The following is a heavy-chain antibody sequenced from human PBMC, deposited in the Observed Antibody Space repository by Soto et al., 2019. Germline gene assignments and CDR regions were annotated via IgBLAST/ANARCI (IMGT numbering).Heavy chain of an antibody. CDR3: ASLYRAFYDFWGGYPAPPHVFDI. CDR1: GGSISSSSYY. CDR2: IYYSGST. Sequence: SETLSLTCTVSGGSISSSSYYWGWIRQPPGKGLEWIGSIYYSGSTYYNPSLKSRVTISVDTSKNQFSLKLSSVTAADTAVYYCASLYRAFYDFWGGYPAPPHVFDIWGKGKRAPVPS. D-gene: IGHD3-3*01. J-gene: IGHJ3*02. V-gene: IGHV4-39*01.